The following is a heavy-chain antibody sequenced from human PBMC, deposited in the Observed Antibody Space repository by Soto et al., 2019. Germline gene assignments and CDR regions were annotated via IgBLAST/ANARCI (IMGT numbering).Heavy chain of an antibody. CDR3: ARATYYDFWSGYYDYYYYMDV. D-gene: IGHD3-3*01. CDR1: GFTVSSNY. J-gene: IGHJ6*03. V-gene: IGHV3-53*04. Sequence: GSLRLSCAASGFTVSSNYMSWVRQAPGKGLEWVSVIYSGGSTYYADSVKGRFTISRHNSKNTLYLQMNSLRAEDTAVYYCARATYYDFWSGYYDYYYYMDVWGKGTTVTVSS. CDR2: IYSGGST.